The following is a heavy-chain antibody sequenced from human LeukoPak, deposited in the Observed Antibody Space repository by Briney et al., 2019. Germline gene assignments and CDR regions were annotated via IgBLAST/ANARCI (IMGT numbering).Heavy chain of an antibody. CDR1: GGTFSSYA. CDR2: IIPIFGTA. D-gene: IGHD4-23*01. J-gene: IGHJ4*02. Sequence: SVKVSCKASGGTFSSYAISWVRQAPGQGLEWMGGIIPIFGTANYAQEFQGRVTITADKSTSTAYMELSSLRSEDTAVYYCARLSQKNYGGNLWPADWGQGTLVTVSS. V-gene: IGHV1-69*06. CDR3: ARLSQKNYGGNLWPAD.